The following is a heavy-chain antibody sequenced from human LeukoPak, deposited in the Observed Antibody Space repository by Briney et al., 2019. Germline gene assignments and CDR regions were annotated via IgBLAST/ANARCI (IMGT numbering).Heavy chain of an antibody. V-gene: IGHV3-7*03. CDR2: IGEDGSEK. CDR3: TTGIRGD. CDR1: GFSISSYW. D-gene: IGHD3-3*02. J-gene: IGHJ4*02. Sequence: GGSLRLSCAASGFSISSYWMSWVRQAPGKGLEWVANIGEDGSEKYTVDSVKGRFTISRDNAKSSLYLQMNSLKTEDTAIYYCTTGIRGDWGQGTLVTVSS.